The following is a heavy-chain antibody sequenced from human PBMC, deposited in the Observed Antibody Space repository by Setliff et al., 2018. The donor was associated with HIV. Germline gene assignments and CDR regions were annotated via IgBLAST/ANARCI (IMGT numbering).Heavy chain of an antibody. CDR1: GGSISRGSYS. D-gene: IGHD6-19*01. J-gene: IGHJ4*02. CDR2: ISYTGIT. CDR3: ARLRQWLAFFDS. V-gene: IGHV4-39*01. Sequence: ASETLSLTCTVSGGSISRGSYSWGWIRQPPGKGLEWIGSISYTGITNYNPSLKSRVTISVDTSQNRFSLKLTSVTAADTAVYYCARLRQWLAFFDSWGQGTLVTVSS.